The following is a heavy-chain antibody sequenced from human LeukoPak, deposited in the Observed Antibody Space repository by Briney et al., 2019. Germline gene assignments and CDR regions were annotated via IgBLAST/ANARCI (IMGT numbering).Heavy chain of an antibody. D-gene: IGHD4/OR15-4a*01. CDR1: GFTFSIYT. Sequence: GGSLRLTCVASGFTFSIYTMSWVRQAPGKGLEWVSSITSSSSSIYSADSVKGRLTISRDNAKNSLYLEMNSLRDEDTAVYYCARDLAWGAYWGQGTLVTVSS. V-gene: IGHV3-21*01. CDR2: ITSSSSSI. J-gene: IGHJ4*02. CDR3: ARDLAWGAY.